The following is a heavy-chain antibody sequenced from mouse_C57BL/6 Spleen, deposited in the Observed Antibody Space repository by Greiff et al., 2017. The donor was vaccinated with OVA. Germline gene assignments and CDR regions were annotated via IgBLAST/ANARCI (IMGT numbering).Heavy chain of an antibody. D-gene: IGHD2-3*01. Sequence: EVHLVESGGGLVKPGGSLKLSCAASGFTFSSYAMSWVRQTPEKRLEWVATISDGGSYTYYPDNVKGRFTISRDNAKNNLYLQMSHLKSEDTAMYYCARSLDGYYVDYWGQGTTLTVSS. CDR1: GFTFSSYA. CDR3: ARSLDGYYVDY. V-gene: IGHV5-4*01. J-gene: IGHJ2*01. CDR2: ISDGGSYT.